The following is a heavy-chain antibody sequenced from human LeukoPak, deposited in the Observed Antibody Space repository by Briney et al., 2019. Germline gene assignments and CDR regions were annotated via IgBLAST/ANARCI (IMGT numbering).Heavy chain of an antibody. V-gene: IGHV4-34*01. CDR3: ARLVVTAPQYHYYMDV. D-gene: IGHD2-21*02. CDR2: INHIGTT. J-gene: IGHJ6*03. Sequence: SETLSLTCNVSDGSFNGYYWTWIRQPPGKGLEWIAEINHIGTTNHNPSLKSRVTVSTDTSKQQFFLKLTSVTAADTALYYCARLVVTAPQYHYYMDVWGEGTTVTVSS. CDR1: DGSFNGYY.